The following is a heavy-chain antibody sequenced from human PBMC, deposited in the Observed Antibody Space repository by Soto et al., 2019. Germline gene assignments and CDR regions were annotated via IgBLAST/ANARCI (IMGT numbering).Heavy chain of an antibody. CDR2: IYQSGST. J-gene: IGHJ6*02. Sequence: SETLSLTCAVSGGSISSGGYSWSWIRQPPGKGLEWIGYIYQSGSTYYNPSLKSRVTISVDRSRNQFSLKLSSVTAADTAVYFCATQSYSNSGAYYYYAMDVWGQGTTVTVS. CDR3: ATQSYSNSGAYYYYAMDV. V-gene: IGHV4-30-2*01. CDR1: GGSISSGGYS. D-gene: IGHD4-4*01.